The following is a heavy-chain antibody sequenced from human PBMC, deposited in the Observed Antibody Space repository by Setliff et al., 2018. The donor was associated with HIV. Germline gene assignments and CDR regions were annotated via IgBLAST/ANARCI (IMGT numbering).Heavy chain of an antibody. V-gene: IGHV4-59*11. D-gene: IGHD3-3*01. CDR2: IYYSGST. CDR3: TRPRVPYDFWSGPEV. Sequence: SETLSLTCTVSGGSISSHYWSWIRQPPGKGLEWIGYIYYSGSTNYNPSLKSRVTVSVDTSKNQFSLKLSSVTAADTAVYYCTRPRVPYDFWSGPEVWGQGTLVTVSS. CDR1: GGSISSHY. J-gene: IGHJ4*02.